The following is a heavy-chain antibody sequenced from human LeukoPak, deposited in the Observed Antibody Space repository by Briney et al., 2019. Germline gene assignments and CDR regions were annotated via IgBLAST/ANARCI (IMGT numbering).Heavy chain of an antibody. CDR1: GGSISSYY. Sequence: NPSETLSLTCTVSGGSISSYYWSWIRQPPGKGLEWIGYIYYSGSTNYNPSLKSRVTISVDTSKNQFSLKLSSVTAADTAVYYCARATYYDFWSGYSSWYFDLWGRGTLVTVSS. D-gene: IGHD3-3*01. V-gene: IGHV4-59*08. CDR3: ARATYYDFWSGYSSWYFDL. J-gene: IGHJ2*01. CDR2: IYYSGST.